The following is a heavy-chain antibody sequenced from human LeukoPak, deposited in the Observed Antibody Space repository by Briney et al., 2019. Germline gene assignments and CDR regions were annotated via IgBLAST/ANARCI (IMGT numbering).Heavy chain of an antibody. D-gene: IGHD6-13*01. CDR2: ISGSRGST. Sequence: PGGSLRLSCAASGFTFSSYAMSWVRQAPGKGLEWVSTISGSRGSTYYANSVKGRFTISRDNAKNSLYLQMNSLRAEDTAVYYCARDSSSWLQYNWFDPWGQGTLVTVSS. V-gene: IGHV3-23*01. CDR3: ARDSSSWLQYNWFDP. CDR1: GFTFSSYA. J-gene: IGHJ5*02.